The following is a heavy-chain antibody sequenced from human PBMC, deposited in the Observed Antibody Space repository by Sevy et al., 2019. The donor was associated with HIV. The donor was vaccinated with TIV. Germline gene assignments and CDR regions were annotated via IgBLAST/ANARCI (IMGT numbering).Heavy chain of an antibody. V-gene: IGHV3-48*03. D-gene: IGHD4-17*01. J-gene: IGHJ4*02. CDR1: GFSFSSYE. CDR3: ARDLPPSATTVPHFDC. CDR2: ISNSGTTI. Sequence: GGSLRLSCAASGFSFSSYEMNWVHQAPGKGLEWVSYISNSGTTISYSHSVRGRFTISRDNARILLYLQMNSLRAEDTAVYFCARDLPPSATTVPHFDCWGQGTLVTVSS.